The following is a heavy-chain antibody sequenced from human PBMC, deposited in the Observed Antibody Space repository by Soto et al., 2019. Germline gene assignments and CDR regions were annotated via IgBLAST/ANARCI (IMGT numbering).Heavy chain of an antibody. J-gene: IGHJ6*03. CDR2: INAGNGNT. D-gene: IGHD6-25*01. V-gene: IGHV1-3*01. CDR1: GYTFTSYA. CDR3: AREGFTADMDV. Sequence: GASVKVSCKASGYTFTSYAMHWVRQAPGQRLEWMGWINAGNGNTKYSQKFQGRVTITRDTSASTAYMELSSLRSDDTAVYYCAREGFTADMDVWGKGTTVTVSS.